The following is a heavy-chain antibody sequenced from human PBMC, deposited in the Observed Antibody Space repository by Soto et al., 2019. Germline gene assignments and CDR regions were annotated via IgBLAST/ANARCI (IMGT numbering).Heavy chain of an antibody. Sequence: QVQLVQSGAEVKKPGASVKVSCKASRYTFTDYYIHWVRQAPGQGLEWMGWINPNSGGTNYAQKFQGWVTMTRDPSIRDVNMELRRLNADDPAVYYCARGGEMANIGRAYWFDPSGQGPLVTVSS. V-gene: IGHV1-2*04. J-gene: IGHJ5*02. D-gene: IGHD2-15*01. CDR2: INPNSGGT. CDR1: RYTFTDYY. CDR3: ARGGEMANIGRAYWFDP.